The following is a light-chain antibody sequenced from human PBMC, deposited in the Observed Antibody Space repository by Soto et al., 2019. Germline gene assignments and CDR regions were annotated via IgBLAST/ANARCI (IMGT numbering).Light chain of an antibody. CDR2: DVS. CDR1: SSDVGGYNY. V-gene: IGLV2-11*01. J-gene: IGLJ3*02. Sequence: QSALTQPRSVSGAPGQSVTISCTGTSSDVGGYNYVSWYQQHPGKAPKLMIYDVSKRPSGVPDRFSGSKSGNTASLTISGLQAEDEVDYYCCSYAGSYTWVFGGGTKPTVL. CDR3: CSYAGSYTWV.